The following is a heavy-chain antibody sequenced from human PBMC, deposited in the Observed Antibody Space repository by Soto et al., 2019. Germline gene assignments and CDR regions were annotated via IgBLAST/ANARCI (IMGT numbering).Heavy chain of an antibody. CDR1: GFTFSSYA. Sequence: EVQLLESGGGLVQPGGSLRLSCAASGFTFSSYAMSWVRQAPGKGLEWVSVISGGGTNTYYADSVKGRFTISRDNSKNTLYLQMNSLRAEDTAVYYCAKTTGWYDAFDICGQGTMVTVSS. CDR2: ISGGGTNT. J-gene: IGHJ3*02. CDR3: AKTTGWYDAFDI. V-gene: IGHV3-23*01. D-gene: IGHD6-19*01.